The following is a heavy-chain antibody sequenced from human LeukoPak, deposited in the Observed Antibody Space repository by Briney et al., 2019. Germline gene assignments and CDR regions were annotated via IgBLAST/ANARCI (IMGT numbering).Heavy chain of an antibody. CDR1: GYTFTSYG. CDR3: ARDPGLELDTNWFDP. J-gene: IGHJ5*02. D-gene: IGHD1-7*01. Sequence: GASVKVSCKAFGYTFTSYGISWVRQAPGQGLEWMGWISAYNGNTNYAQKLQGRVTMTTDTSTSTAYMELRSLRSDDTAVYYCARDPGLELDTNWFDPWGQGTLVTVSS. CDR2: ISAYNGNT. V-gene: IGHV1-18*01.